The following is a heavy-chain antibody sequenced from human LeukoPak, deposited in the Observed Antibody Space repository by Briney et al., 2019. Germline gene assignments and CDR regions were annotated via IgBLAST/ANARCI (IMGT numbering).Heavy chain of an antibody. V-gene: IGHV3-20*04. Sequence: PGGSLRLSCAASGFSIDDHGMSWVRQVPGKGLQWVAGINWNGGSTGYADSVKGRFTISRDNAKNSLYLQMNSLRAEDTAVYYCATGSGYSDYWGQGTLVTVSS. CDR2: INWNGGST. CDR1: GFSIDDHG. D-gene: IGHD3-22*01. CDR3: ATGSGYSDY. J-gene: IGHJ4*02.